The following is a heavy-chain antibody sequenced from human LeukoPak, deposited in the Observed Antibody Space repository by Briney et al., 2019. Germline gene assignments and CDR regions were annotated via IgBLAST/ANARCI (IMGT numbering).Heavy chain of an antibody. J-gene: IGHJ4*02. Sequence: PSETLSLTCTVSGGSISYYYWSWIRQPPGKGLEWIGYIYYSGNTNYNPPLKSRVTISVDTSKNQFSLKLSSVTAADTAVYYCARHGSRWRGGLVGAFDYWGQGTLVTVSS. CDR1: GGSISYYY. CDR2: IYYSGNT. CDR3: ARHGSRWRGGLVGAFDY. D-gene: IGHD1-26*01. V-gene: IGHV4-59*08.